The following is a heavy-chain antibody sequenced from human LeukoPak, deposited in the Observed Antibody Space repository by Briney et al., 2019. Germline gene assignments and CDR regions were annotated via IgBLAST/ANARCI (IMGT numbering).Heavy chain of an antibody. CDR2: IYSSGST. CDR3: ARDYGGHPYFDY. J-gene: IGHJ4*02. Sequence: SETLSLTCNVSGGAISSYYWSWIRQPAGKGLEWIGRIYSSGSTSYNPSLKSRVTMSVDTSKKQISLKLTSVTAADTAVYYCARDYGGHPYFDYWGQGTLVTVSS. CDR1: GGAISSYY. D-gene: IGHD4-23*01. V-gene: IGHV4-4*07.